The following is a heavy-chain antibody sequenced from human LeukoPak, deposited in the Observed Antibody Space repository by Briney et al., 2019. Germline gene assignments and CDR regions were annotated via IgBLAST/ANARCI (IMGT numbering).Heavy chain of an antibody. D-gene: IGHD3-22*01. CDR1: GFTFSSYA. V-gene: IGHV3-64*01. CDR2: ISSNGGST. J-gene: IGHJ4*02. Sequence: GGSLRLSCAASGFTFSSYAMHWVRQASGKGLEYVSAISSNGGSTYYANSVKGRFTISRDNSKNTLYLQMGSLRAEDMAVYYCARSYYYDSSGYPYYFDYWGQGTLVTVSS. CDR3: ARSYYYDSSGYPYYFDY.